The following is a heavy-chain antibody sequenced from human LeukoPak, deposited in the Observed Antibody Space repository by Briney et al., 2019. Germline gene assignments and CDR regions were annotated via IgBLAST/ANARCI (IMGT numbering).Heavy chain of an antibody. CDR3: ARDPIIIVPAALDY. CDR1: GFTFSSYR. V-gene: IGHV3-74*01. D-gene: IGHD2-2*01. CDR2: INSDGTT. J-gene: IGHJ4*02. Sequence: GGSLRLSCAASGFTFSSYRMNWVRQVPGKGLVWVSHINSDGTTSYADSVKGRFTISRDNVKNTLYLQMNSLRAEDTAVYYCARDPIIIVPAALDYWGRGTLVTVSS.